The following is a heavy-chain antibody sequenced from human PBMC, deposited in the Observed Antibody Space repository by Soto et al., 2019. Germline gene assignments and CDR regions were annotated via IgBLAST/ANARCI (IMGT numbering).Heavy chain of an antibody. D-gene: IGHD3-10*01. J-gene: IGHJ6*02. CDR3: ARVGPLWFGELSPPKYYYYGMDV. CDR1: GGSFSGYY. CDR2: INHSGST. V-gene: IGHV4-34*01. Sequence: QVQLQQWGAGLLKPSETLSLTCAVYGGSFSGYYWSWMRQPPGKGLEWMGEINHSGSTNYNPSLRSRVTISVDTSKSQFSLKLSSVTAADTAVYYCARVGPLWFGELSPPKYYYYGMDVWGQGTTVTVSS.